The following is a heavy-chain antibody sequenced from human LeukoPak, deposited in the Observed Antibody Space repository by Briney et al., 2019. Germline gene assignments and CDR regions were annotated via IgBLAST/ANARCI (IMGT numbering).Heavy chain of an antibody. D-gene: IGHD5-24*01. Sequence: PSETLSLTCTVSGGPISSYYWSWIRQPPGKGLEWIGYIYYSGSTNYNPSLKSRVTISVDTSKNQFSLKLSSVTAADTAVYYCARGVGYNSGFPEYFQHWGQGTLVTVSS. CDR2: IYYSGST. CDR1: GGPISSYY. CDR3: ARGVGYNSGFPEYFQH. J-gene: IGHJ1*01. V-gene: IGHV4-59*01.